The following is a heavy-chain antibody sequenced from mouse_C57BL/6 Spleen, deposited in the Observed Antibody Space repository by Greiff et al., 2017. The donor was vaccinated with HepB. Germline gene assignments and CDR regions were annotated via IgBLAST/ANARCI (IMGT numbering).Heavy chain of an antibody. Sequence: QVQLQQSGAELVRPGTSVKVSCKASGYAFTNYLIEWVKQRPGQGLEWIGVINPGSGGTNYNEKFKGKATLTADKSSSTAYMQLSSLTSEDPAVYFCARDGSSYYFDYWGQGTTLTVSS. J-gene: IGHJ2*01. D-gene: IGHD1-1*01. V-gene: IGHV1-54*01. CDR2: INPGSGGT. CDR3: ARDGSSYYFDY. CDR1: GYAFTNYL.